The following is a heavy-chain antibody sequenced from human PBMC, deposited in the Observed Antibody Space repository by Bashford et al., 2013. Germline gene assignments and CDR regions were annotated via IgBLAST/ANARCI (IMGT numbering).Heavy chain of an antibody. CDR2: INPNSGGT. V-gene: IGHV1-2*02. D-gene: IGHD3-22*01. CDR3: ARDRNTMIVVVPKPELYAFDI. J-gene: IGHJ3*02. CDR1: GYTFTGYY. Sequence: ASVKVSCKASGYTFTGYYMHWVRQAPGQGLEWMGWINPNSGGTNYAQKFQGRVTMTRDTSISTAYMELSRLRSDDTAVYYCARDRNTMIVVVPKPELYAFDIWGQGTMVTVSS.